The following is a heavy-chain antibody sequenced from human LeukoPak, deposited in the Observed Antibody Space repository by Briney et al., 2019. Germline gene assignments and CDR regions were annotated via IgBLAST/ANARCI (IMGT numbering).Heavy chain of an antibody. V-gene: IGHV3-30*02. D-gene: IGHD1-26*01. CDR3: AKGSYESNDTPRDALDI. Sequence: PGGSLRLSCAASGCTFSDYGMHWVRQAPGKGLEWVAFIRNDASNKYYADSVKGRFTISRDNSKNTLYVQMNSLRAEETAVYYCAKGSYESNDTPRDALDIWGQGTMVTVSS. CDR1: GCTFSDYG. CDR2: IRNDASNK. J-gene: IGHJ3*02.